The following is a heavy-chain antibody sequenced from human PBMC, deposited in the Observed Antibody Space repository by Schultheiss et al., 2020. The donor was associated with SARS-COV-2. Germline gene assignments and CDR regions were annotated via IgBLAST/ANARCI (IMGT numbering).Heavy chain of an antibody. D-gene: IGHD2-2*01. J-gene: IGHJ6*03. CDR3: ARAYCSSTSAIGYYYYMDV. CDR2: IYYSGST. V-gene: IGHV4-59*01. CDR1: SGSFSGYY. Sequence: SETLSLTCAVYSGSFSGYYWSWIRQPPGKGLEWIGYIYYSGSTNYNPSLKSRVTISVDTSKNQFSLKLSSVTAADTAVYYCARAYCSSTSAIGYYYYMDVWGKGTTVTVSS.